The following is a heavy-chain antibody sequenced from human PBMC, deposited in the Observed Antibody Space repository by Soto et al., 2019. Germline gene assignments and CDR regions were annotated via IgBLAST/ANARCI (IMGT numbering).Heavy chain of an antibody. D-gene: IGHD4-17*01. CDR1: GFSLNTPGVG. CDR3: AYAQDYGDYTGFDP. Sequence: QLTLKASGPTLVKPTQPLTLTCTFSGFSLNTPGVGVSWIRQSPGEALEWLALIFWDGDQRSSPSLQSRLSITRDMSKNQVVLTMTNMDPVDTATYYCAYAQDYGDYTGFDPWGQGTLVTVSS. J-gene: IGHJ5*02. V-gene: IGHV2-5*02. CDR2: IFWDGDQ.